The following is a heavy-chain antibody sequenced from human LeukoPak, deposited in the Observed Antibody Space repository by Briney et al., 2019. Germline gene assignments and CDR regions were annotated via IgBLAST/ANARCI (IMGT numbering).Heavy chain of an antibody. CDR2: IYYSGSS. J-gene: IGHJ6*03. CDR3: ARDVDYYGSGCYGYYYYYMDV. CDR1: GGSISSSSYY. V-gene: IGHV4-39*07. Sequence: SETLSLTCTVSGGSISSSSYYWGWIRQPPGKGLEWIGSIYYSGSSYYNPSLKSRVTISVDTSKNQFSLNLSSVTAADTAVYYCARDVDYYGSGCYGYYYYYMDVWGKGTTVTVSS. D-gene: IGHD3-10*01.